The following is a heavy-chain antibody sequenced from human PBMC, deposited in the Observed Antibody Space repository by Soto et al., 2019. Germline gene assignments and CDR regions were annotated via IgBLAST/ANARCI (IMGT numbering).Heavy chain of an antibody. V-gene: IGHV4-59*01. CDR2: IYYSGST. CDR1: GGSISSYY. Sequence: QVQLQESGPGLVKPSETLSLTCTVSGGSISSYYWSWIRQPPGKGLEWIGYIYYSGSTNYNPSLQSRVTILVDTSKNQFSLKLSSVTAADTAVYYCARDRGIAVAGIGYWGQGTLVTVSS. CDR3: ARDRGIAVAGIGY. D-gene: IGHD6-19*01. J-gene: IGHJ4*02.